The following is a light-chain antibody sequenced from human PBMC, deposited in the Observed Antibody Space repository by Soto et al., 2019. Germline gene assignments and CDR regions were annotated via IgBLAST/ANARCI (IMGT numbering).Light chain of an antibody. CDR2: GAS. J-gene: IGKJ2*01. CDR1: QSVSSN. CDR3: QQYNNWPPYT. Sequence: EIVMTQSPATLSVSPGERATLSCRASQSVSSNLAWYQQKPGQAPRLLIHGASSRATSIPARFSGSGSGTEFTLTISSLQSEDFAVYYCQQYNNWPPYTFGQCTKLEIK. V-gene: IGKV3-15*01.